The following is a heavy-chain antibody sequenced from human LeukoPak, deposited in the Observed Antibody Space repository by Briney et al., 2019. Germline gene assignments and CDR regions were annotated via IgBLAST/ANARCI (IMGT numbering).Heavy chain of an antibody. Sequence: SETLSLTCAVYGGSFSGYYWSWIRQPPGKGLEWIGEINHSGSTNYNPSLKSRVTISVDTSKNQFSLKLSSVPAADTAVYYCARDYLLWPTKHGMDVWGQGTTVTVSS. D-gene: IGHD2-2*01. CDR1: GGSFSGYY. V-gene: IGHV4-34*01. CDR2: INHSGST. CDR3: ARDYLLWPTKHGMDV. J-gene: IGHJ6*02.